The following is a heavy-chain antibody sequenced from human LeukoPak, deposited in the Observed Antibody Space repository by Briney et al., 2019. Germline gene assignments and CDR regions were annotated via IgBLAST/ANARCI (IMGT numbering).Heavy chain of an antibody. D-gene: IGHD3-3*01. CDR3: AREPKSTPERFLEWNGGGWFDP. Sequence: SETLSLTCTVSGGSISSYYWSWIRQPPGKGLEWIGYIYYSGSTNYNPSLKSRVTISVDTSKNQFSLKLSSVTAADTAVYYCAREPKSTPERFLEWNGGGWFDPWGQGTLVTVSS. CDR2: IYYSGST. CDR1: GGSISSYY. J-gene: IGHJ5*02. V-gene: IGHV4-59*01.